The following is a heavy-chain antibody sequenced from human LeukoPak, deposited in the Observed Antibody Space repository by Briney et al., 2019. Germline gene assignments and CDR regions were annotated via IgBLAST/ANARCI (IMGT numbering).Heavy chain of an antibody. V-gene: IGHV3-21*05. D-gene: IGHD2-2*01. Sequence: GGSLRLSCAASGFTFSRYAMNWVRQAPGKGLEWVSYINTDSSDIHYADSVKGRFTISRDNARNTLYLQLSSLRAEDSAVYYCARDTFQPGLIDSWGQGALVTVSS. J-gene: IGHJ4*02. CDR1: GFTFSRYA. CDR3: ARDTFQPGLIDS. CDR2: INTDSSDI.